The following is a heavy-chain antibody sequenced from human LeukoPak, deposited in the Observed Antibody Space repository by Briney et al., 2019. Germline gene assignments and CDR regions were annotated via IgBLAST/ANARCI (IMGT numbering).Heavy chain of an antibody. V-gene: IGHV4-34*01. Sequence: SETLSLTCAVYGGSFSGYYWSWIRQPPGKGLEWIGEINHSGSTNYNPSLKSRVTISVDTSKNQFSLKLSSVTAADTAVYYCARGQRAITMVRGVIHWFDPWGQGTLVTVSS. CDR1: GGSFSGYY. J-gene: IGHJ5*02. D-gene: IGHD3-10*01. CDR3: ARGQRAITMVRGVIHWFDP. CDR2: INHSGST.